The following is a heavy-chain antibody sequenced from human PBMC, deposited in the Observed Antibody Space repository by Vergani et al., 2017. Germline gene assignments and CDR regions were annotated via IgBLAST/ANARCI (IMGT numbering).Heavy chain of an antibody. V-gene: IGHV3-30-3*01. CDR1: GFALNRHA. CDR2: ISFDGTNE. J-gene: IGHJ4*02. CDR3: VRDRGVCAGGRCYTEAWDY. D-gene: IGHD2-2*02. Sequence: QVQLVESGGGVVQPGTSLRLSCVVSGFALNRHAMYWVRQAPGKGLEWVVGISFDGTNEYYPDLVKGGFTISRDIAKNTLYLQLRSLRLEDTGVYHCVRDRGVCAGGRCYTEAWDYWGQGATVTVSS.